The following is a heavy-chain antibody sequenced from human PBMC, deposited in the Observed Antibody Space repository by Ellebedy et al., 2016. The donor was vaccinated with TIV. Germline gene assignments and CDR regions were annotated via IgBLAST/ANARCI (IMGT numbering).Heavy chain of an antibody. J-gene: IGHJ5*02. D-gene: IGHD1-1*01. CDR2: FYYPDSI. CDR1: GGSINTNSHY. V-gene: IGHV4-39*07. CDR3: VRGRRIRNENSLDP. Sequence: MPSETLSLTCTVSGGSINTNSHYWAWIRQPPGRGLEWIGSFYYPDSIYYNASLQSRGTVSLDTSKNQVFLNLRAVTAADTAVYYCVRGRRIRNENSLDPWGQGILVTVSS.